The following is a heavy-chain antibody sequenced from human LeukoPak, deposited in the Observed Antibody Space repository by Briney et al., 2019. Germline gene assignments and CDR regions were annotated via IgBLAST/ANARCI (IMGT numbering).Heavy chain of an antibody. CDR3: ATASSSQYAEYFQH. CDR1: GFTFSRYA. V-gene: IGHV3-64*01. Sequence: GGSLRLSCASSGFTFSRYAMHWVRQAPGKGLEYVSAITSNGGSTYYANSVKGRFIISRDNSKNTLYLQLGSLRADDMAMYYCATASSSQYAEYFQHWGQGTLVTVSS. D-gene: IGHD2-2*01. J-gene: IGHJ1*01. CDR2: ITSNGGST.